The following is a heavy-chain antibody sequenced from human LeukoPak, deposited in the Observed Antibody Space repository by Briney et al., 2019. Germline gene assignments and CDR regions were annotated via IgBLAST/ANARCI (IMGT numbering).Heavy chain of an antibody. CDR3: ARVADCSSTSCYTYYYYYYMDV. CDR2: ISSSSSYI. Sequence: GGSLRLSCAASGFTFSNYSMNWVRQAPGKGLEWVSSISSSSSYIYYADSVKGRFTISRDNAKNSLYLQMNSLRAEDTAVYYCARVADCSSTSCYTYYYYYYMDVWGKGTTVTVSS. J-gene: IGHJ6*03. CDR1: GFTFSNYS. D-gene: IGHD2-2*02. V-gene: IGHV3-21*01.